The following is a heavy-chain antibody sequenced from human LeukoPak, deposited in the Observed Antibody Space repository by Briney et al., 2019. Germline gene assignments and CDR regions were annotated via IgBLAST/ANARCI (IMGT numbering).Heavy chain of an antibody. CDR2: TYYSGST. CDR3: ARRRDRGYDFDY. Sequence: PSQTLSLTCTVSGGSISSGDYYWSWIRQHPGKGLEWIGYTYYSGSTYYNPSLKSRLTISVDTSKSQFSLRLSSVTAADTAVYYCARRRDRGYDFDYWGQGTLVTVSS. D-gene: IGHD5-12*01. V-gene: IGHV4-31*03. J-gene: IGHJ4*02. CDR1: GGSISSGDYY.